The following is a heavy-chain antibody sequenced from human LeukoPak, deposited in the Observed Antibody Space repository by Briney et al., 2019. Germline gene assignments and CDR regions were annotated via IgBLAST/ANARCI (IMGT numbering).Heavy chain of an antibody. CDR2: IHPYGFT. Sequence: SETLSLTCGVSGYSIGSGYFWAWIRQPPGKGLEWIGEIHPYGFTNFNPSLKSRVSISVDTSKNQFSLKLTSVTAADTAVYYCSRGSDESKTGDTWGQGSLVTVSS. D-gene: IGHD3-9*01. V-gene: IGHV4-38-2*01. CDR3: SRGSDESKTGDT. CDR1: GYSIGSGYF. J-gene: IGHJ5*02.